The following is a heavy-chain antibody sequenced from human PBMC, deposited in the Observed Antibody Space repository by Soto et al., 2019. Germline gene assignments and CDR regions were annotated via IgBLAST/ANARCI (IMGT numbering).Heavy chain of an antibody. CDR3: TTGYSGYDPPFPLDY. Sequence: GGSLRLSCTASGFTFGDYAMSWFRQAPGKGLEWVGFIRSKAYGGTTEYAASVKGRFTISRDDSKSIAYLQMNSLKTEDTAVYYCTTGYSGYDPPFPLDYWGQGTLVTVSS. V-gene: IGHV3-49*03. D-gene: IGHD5-12*01. J-gene: IGHJ4*02. CDR1: GFTFGDYA. CDR2: IRSKAYGGTT.